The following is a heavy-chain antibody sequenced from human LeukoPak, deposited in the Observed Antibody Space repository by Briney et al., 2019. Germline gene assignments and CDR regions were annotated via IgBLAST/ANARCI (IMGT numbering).Heavy chain of an antibody. CDR2: IIPIFGTA. CDR3: ARASVVPAAILGYYFDY. CDR1: GGTFSSYA. V-gene: IGHV1-69*05. Sequence: GASVKVSCKASGGTFSSYANSWVRQAPGQGLEWMGGIIPIFGTANYAQKFQGRVTITTDESTSTAYMELSSLRSEDTAVYYCARASVVPAAILGYYFDYWGQGTLVTVSS. D-gene: IGHD2-2*02. J-gene: IGHJ4*02.